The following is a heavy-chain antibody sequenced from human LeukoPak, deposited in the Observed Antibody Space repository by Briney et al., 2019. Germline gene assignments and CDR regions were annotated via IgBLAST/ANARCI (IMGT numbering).Heavy chain of an antibody. CDR2: ISAYNGNT. D-gene: IGHD3-10*01. Sequence: GASVKVSCKASGYTFTSYGISWVRQAPGQGLEWMGWISAYNGNTNYAQKFQGRVTMTRNTSISTAYMELSSLRSEDTAVYYCARGIITMVRGVSYFDYWGQGTLVTVSS. V-gene: IGHV1-18*01. CDR3: ARGIITMVRGVSYFDY. J-gene: IGHJ4*02. CDR1: GYTFTSYG.